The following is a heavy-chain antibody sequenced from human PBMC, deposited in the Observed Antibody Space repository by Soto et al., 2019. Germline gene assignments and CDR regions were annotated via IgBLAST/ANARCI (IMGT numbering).Heavy chain of an antibody. CDR3: ARDTYYYDSSGGSTYYYYGMDV. Sequence: ASVKVSCKASGYTFTSYGISWVRQPPGQGLEWMGWISAYNGNTNYAQKLQGRVTMTTDTSTSTAYMELRSLRSDDTAVYYCARDTYYYDSSGGSTYYYYGMDVWGQGTTVTVSS. V-gene: IGHV1-18*01. CDR1: GYTFTSYG. CDR2: ISAYNGNT. D-gene: IGHD3-22*01. J-gene: IGHJ6*02.